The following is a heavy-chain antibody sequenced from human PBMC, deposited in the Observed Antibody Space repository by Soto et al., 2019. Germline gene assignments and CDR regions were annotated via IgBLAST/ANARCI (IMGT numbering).Heavy chain of an antibody. D-gene: IGHD3-10*01. CDR1: GFTLTTYS. CDR3: VRERGLSSFYGMDV. V-gene: IGHV3-21*01. CDR2: ITSSSSNM. Sequence: LRLSCEASGFTLTTYSMNWVRQASGKGLEWVSSITSSSSNMHYADSVKGRFTISRDNARNSLYLQMNSLRAEDTAVYYCVRERGLSSFYGMDVWGQGTTVTVSS. J-gene: IGHJ6*02.